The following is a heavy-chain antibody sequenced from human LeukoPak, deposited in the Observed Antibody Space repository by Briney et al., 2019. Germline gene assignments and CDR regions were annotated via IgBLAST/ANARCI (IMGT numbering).Heavy chain of an antibody. CDR2: ISSSSSYI. V-gene: IGHV3-21*01. CDR1: GFTFSSYT. J-gene: IGHJ6*02. Sequence: GGSLRLSCAASGFTFSSYTMNWVRQAPGKGLEGVSSISSSSSYIYYANSVKGRLTISRDNAKNSLYLQMNSLRAEDTAVYYCAGDPTPRYCSGGSCYTHYGMDVWGQGTTVTVSS. CDR3: AGDPTPRYCSGGSCYTHYGMDV. D-gene: IGHD2-15*01.